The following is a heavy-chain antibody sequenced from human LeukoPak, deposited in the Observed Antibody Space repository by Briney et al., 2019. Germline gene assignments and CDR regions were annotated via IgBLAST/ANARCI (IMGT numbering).Heavy chain of an antibody. D-gene: IGHD6-13*01. V-gene: IGHV3-20*04. CDR3: ARNGAAGTAYYFGY. J-gene: IGHJ4*02. Sequence: PVGSLRLSCAASAFTFDDYGMSWVRQAPGKGLEWVSGINWNGGSTGYADSVKGRFTISRDNAKNSLYLQMNSLRAEDTALYYCARNGAAGTAYYFGYWGQGTLVTVSS. CDR1: AFTFDDYG. CDR2: INWNGGST.